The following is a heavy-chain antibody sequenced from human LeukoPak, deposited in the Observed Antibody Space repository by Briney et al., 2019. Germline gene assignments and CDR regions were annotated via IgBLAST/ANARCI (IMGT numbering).Heavy chain of an antibody. V-gene: IGHV4-39*02. CDR3: AREDSYGSRYFDL. J-gene: IGHJ2*01. Sequence: SETLFLTCTVSGGSISSSSYYWGWIRQPPGKGLEWIGSVYYSGITYYNPSLKSRVTISVDTSKNQFSLKLSSVTAADTAVYYCAREDSYGSRYFDLWGRGTLVTVSS. CDR1: GGSISSSSYY. D-gene: IGHD5-18*01. CDR2: VYYSGIT.